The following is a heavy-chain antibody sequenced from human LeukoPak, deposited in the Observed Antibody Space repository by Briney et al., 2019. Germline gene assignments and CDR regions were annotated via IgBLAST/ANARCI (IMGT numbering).Heavy chain of an antibody. CDR3: ARGSDYYGSGSYKSWFDP. CDR1: GYTFTSYG. J-gene: IGHJ5*02. CDR2: IRAYNGNT. V-gene: IGHV1-18*04. Sequence: ASVKVSCKASGYTFTSYGISWVRQAPGQGLEWMGWIRAYNGNTNYAQKLQGRVTMTTDTSTSTAYMELRRLRSDDTAVYYCARGSDYYGSGSYKSWFDPWGQGTLVTVSS. D-gene: IGHD3-10*01.